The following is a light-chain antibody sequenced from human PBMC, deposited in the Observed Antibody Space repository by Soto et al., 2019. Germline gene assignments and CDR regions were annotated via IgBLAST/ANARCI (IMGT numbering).Light chain of an antibody. CDR3: SSYTSSSTPDV. CDR2: GVT. Sequence: QSVLTQPPSVSGSPGQSVTISCTGTTSDVGTYNRVSWYQQPPGKAPKLMIYGVTNRPSGVSNRFSGSKSVNTASLTISGLQPEDEADYYCSSYTSSSTPDVFGTGTKVTVL. CDR1: TSDVGTYNR. J-gene: IGLJ1*01. V-gene: IGLV2-18*02.